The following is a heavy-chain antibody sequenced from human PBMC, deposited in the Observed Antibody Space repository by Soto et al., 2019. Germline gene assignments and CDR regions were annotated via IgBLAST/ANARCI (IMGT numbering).Heavy chain of an antibody. Sequence: PSETLSLTCTVSGGSISSYYWSWIWQPPGKGLEWIGYIYYSGSTNYNPCLKSRVTISVDTSKNQFSLKLSSVTAADTAVYYCARDSVRGAAIYYNGMDVWGQGTTVTVSS. J-gene: IGHJ6*02. CDR2: IYYSGST. V-gene: IGHV4-59*01. CDR1: GGSISSYY. CDR3: ARDSVRGAAIYYNGMDV. D-gene: IGHD3-10*01.